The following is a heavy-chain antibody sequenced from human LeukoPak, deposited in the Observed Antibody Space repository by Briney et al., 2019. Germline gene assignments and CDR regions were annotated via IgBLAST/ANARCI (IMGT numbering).Heavy chain of an antibody. V-gene: IGHV3-53*05. CDR3: AKGAAAASYYSDY. CDR2: IYSGGTT. D-gene: IGHD6-13*01. Sequence: PWGSLRLSCAVSGFTVSSNYMSWVRQAPGKELEWVSVIYSGGTTSYADSVKGRFTISRDNSKNTLYLQMNRLRAEDTAVYYCAKGAAAASYYSDYWGQGTLVTVSS. J-gene: IGHJ4*02. CDR1: GFTVSSNY.